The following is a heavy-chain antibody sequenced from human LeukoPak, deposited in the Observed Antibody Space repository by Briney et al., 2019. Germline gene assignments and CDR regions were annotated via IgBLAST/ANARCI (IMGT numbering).Heavy chain of an antibody. V-gene: IGHV4-31*03. CDR3: AREPNSGWYYFGY. D-gene: IGHD6-19*01. J-gene: IGHJ4*02. CDR1: GGSISSGGYY. CDR2: IYYSGST. Sequence: SQTLSLTCTVSGGSISSGGYYWSWIRQHPGKGLEWIGYIYYSGSTYYNPSLKSRVTISVDTSKNQFSLKLSSVTAADTAVYYCAREPNSGWYYFGYWGQGTLVTVSS.